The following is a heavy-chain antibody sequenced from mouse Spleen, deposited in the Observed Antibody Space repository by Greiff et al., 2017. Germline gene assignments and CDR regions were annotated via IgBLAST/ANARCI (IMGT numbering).Heavy chain of an antibody. CDR1: GYTFTDYW. D-gene: IGHD1-1*01. J-gene: IGHJ2*01. Sequence: VQLQQSGAELVMPGASVKMSCKASGYTFTDYWMHWVKQRPGQGLEWIGAIDTSDSYTSYNQKFKGKATLTVDESSSTAYMQLSSLTSEDSAVYYCARKGSSSLDYWGQGTTLTVSS. V-gene: IGHV1-69*01. CDR2: IDTSDSYT. CDR3: ARKGSSSLDY.